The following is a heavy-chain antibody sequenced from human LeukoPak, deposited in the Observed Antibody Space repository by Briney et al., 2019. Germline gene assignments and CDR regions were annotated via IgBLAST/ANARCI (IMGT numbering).Heavy chain of an antibody. CDR3: ATYRQVRLPFES. J-gene: IGHJ4*02. CDR1: GFTFSTFA. V-gene: IGHV3-23*01. CDR2: IFPGGGEI. D-gene: IGHD5-18*01. Sequence: GGSLRLSCEASGFTFSTFAMIWVRQPPGKGLEWVSSIFPGGGEIHYADSVRGRFTIPRDNSKSTLSLQMNSLRAEDTAIYYCATYRQVRLPFESWGQGTLVTVSS.